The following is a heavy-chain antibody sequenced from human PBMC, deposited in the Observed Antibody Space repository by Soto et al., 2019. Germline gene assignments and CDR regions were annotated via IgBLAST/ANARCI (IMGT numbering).Heavy chain of an antibody. V-gene: IGHV4-4*02. CDR2: IYHSGST. Sequence: SETLSLTCAVSGGSISSSNWWSWVRQPPGKGLEWIGEIYHSGSTNYNPSLKSRVTISVDKSKKQFSLKLSSVTAADTAVYYCAXVGGGAAAGYYFDYWGQGTLVTVSS. D-gene: IGHD6-13*01. J-gene: IGHJ4*02. CDR1: GGSISSSNW. CDR3: AXVGGGAAAGYYFDY.